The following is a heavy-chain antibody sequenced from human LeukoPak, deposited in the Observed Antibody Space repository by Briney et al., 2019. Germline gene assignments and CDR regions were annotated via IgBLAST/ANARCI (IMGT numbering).Heavy chain of an antibody. Sequence: GGSLRLSCAASGFTFSSYSMNWVRQAPGKGLEWVSSISSSSSYIYYADSVKGRFTISRDNAKNSLYLQMNSLRAEDTAVYYCARVGCSGYDPLNDYWGQGTLVTVSS. CDR2: ISSSSSYI. CDR1: GFTFSSYS. V-gene: IGHV3-21*01. CDR3: ARVGCSGYDPLNDY. J-gene: IGHJ4*02. D-gene: IGHD5-12*01.